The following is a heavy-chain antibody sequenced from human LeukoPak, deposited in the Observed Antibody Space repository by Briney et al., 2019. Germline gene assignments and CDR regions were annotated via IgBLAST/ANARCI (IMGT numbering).Heavy chain of an antibody. J-gene: IGHJ6*03. CDR1: GFTFDDYA. D-gene: IGHD6-13*01. CDR2: ISWNSGSV. Sequence: GGSLRLSCAASGFTFDDYAVHWVRQAPGKGLEWVSGISWNSGSVGYADSVKGRFTISRDNAKNSLYLQMNSLRAEDTAVYYCATQAAAGPYYYYYYMDVWGKGTTVTVSS. V-gene: IGHV3-9*01. CDR3: ATQAAAGPYYYYYYMDV.